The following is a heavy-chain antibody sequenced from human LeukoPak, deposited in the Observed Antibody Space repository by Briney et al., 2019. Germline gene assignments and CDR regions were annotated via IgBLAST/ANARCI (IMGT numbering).Heavy chain of an antibody. D-gene: IGHD2-2*01. CDR3: ARRVVGSSSHSFDY. Sequence: GESLKISCQGSGYSFNNYWIARVRQMPGKGLEWMGIIYPGDSDTRNSPSFQGQVTISADKSTSTAYLQWSSLKASDTAIYYCARRVVGSSSHSFDYWGQGTLVTVSS. V-gene: IGHV5-51*01. CDR2: IYPGDSDT. J-gene: IGHJ4*02. CDR1: GYSFNNYW.